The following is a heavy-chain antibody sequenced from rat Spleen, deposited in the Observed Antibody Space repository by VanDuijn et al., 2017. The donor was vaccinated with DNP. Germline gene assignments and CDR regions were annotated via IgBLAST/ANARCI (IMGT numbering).Heavy chain of an antibody. J-gene: IGHJ2*01. CDR1: GFTFNNYW. V-gene: IGHV5-31*01. CDR3: ATSLTGRA. CDR2: ITSSGSDT. D-gene: IGHD5-1*01. Sequence: EVQLVESGGDLVQPGRSLKLSCVASGFTFNNYWMTWIRQVPGKGLEWFASITSSGSDTYYPDSVKGRFTISRENARNTLYLQMDSLRSEDTATYYCATSLTGRAWGQGVMVTVSS.